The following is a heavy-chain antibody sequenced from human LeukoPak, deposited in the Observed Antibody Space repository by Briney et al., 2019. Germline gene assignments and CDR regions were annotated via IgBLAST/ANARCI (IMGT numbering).Heavy chain of an antibody. V-gene: IGHV3-23*01. D-gene: IGHD1/OR15-1a*01. CDR3: AKVEQRFPYFDY. Sequence: GGSLRLSCAASGFTFSSYAMSWVRQASGKGLEWVSAISGSGGSTYYADSVKGRFTISRDNSKNTLYLQMNSLRAEDTAVYYCAKVEQRFPYFDYWGQGTPVTVSS. J-gene: IGHJ4*02. CDR1: GFTFSSYA. CDR2: ISGSGGST.